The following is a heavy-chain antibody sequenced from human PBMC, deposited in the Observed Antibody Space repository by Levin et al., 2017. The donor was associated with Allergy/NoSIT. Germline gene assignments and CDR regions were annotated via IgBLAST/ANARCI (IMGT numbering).Heavy chain of an antibody. CDR3: APAGTGAGPYYFDY. J-gene: IGHJ4*02. D-gene: IGHD6-19*01. V-gene: IGHV1-2*02. CDR2: IDPNSGGT. CDR1: GYTFTGYY. Sequence: ASVKVSCRTSGYTFTGYYMHWVRQAPGQGLEWMGWIDPNSGGTNYAQKFQGKVTMTRDTSISTAYMELSRLRSDDTAVYYCAPAGTGAGPYYFDYWGPGTLVTVSS.